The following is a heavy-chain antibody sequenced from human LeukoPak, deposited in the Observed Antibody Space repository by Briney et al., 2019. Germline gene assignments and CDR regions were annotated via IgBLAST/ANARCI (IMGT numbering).Heavy chain of an antibody. V-gene: IGHV4-59*08. CDR2: IYYGGTT. D-gene: IGHD1-26*01. CDR1: NGSISTYY. CDR3: ARHGGTLDYFDS. Sequence: KPSETLSLTCSVSNGSISTYYWRWVRQSPGKGLEWVGYIYYGGTTSYNPSPKRRVTISVHSPKNHFSLRLTSLTAADTALYYCARHGGTLDYFDSWGPGSLVIVSS. J-gene: IGHJ4*02.